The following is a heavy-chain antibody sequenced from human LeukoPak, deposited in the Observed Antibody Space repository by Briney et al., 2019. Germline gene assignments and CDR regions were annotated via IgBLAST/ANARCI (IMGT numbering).Heavy chain of an antibody. Sequence: PGGSLRLSCAVSGFVFRSFEMNWVRQAPGKGLEWVAYISSTGHTTYHADSVKGRFTISRDNSKNSLFLQMNTLTVEDTAMYYCARALGSGWSHDAFWGQGTMVSVSS. D-gene: IGHD6-19*01. J-gene: IGHJ3*01. V-gene: IGHV3-48*03. CDR1: GFVFRSFE. CDR3: ARALGSGWSHDAF. CDR2: ISSTGHTT.